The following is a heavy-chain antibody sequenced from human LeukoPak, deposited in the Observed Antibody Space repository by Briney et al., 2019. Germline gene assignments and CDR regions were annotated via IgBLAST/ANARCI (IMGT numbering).Heavy chain of an antibody. CDR3: ARIVGANWFDP. CDR2: IYSGGST. J-gene: IGHJ5*02. Sequence: GGSLRLSCAASGFTVSSNYMSWVRQAPGKGLEWVSVIYSGGSTYYADSVKGRFTISRDNSKNTLYLQMNSLRAEDTAVYYCARIVGANWFDPWGQGTLVTVSS. D-gene: IGHD1-26*01. CDR1: GFTVSSNY. V-gene: IGHV3-66*01.